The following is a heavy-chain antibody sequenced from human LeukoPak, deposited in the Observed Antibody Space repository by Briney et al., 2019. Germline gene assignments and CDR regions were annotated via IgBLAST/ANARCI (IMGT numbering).Heavy chain of an antibody. CDR2: ISGSGGST. D-gene: IGHD4-17*01. Sequence: GGSLRLSCAASGFTFSDYAMSWVRQALGKGLKWVAVISGSGGSTYNVDPVKGRFTISRDNSKNTLYLQMNSLRDEDTAVYYCAKSVESAVTTNPYFDYWGQGIPVTVSS. CDR3: AKSVESAVTTNPYFDY. CDR1: GFTFSDYA. V-gene: IGHV3-23*01. J-gene: IGHJ4*02.